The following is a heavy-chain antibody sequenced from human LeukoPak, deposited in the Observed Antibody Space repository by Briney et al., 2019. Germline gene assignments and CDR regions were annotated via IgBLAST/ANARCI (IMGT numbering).Heavy chain of an antibody. D-gene: IGHD3-10*01. CDR1: GYTLTELS. Sequence: ASVKVSCNVSGYTLTELSMHWVRQAPGKGLEWMGGFDPEDGETIYAQKFQGRVTMTEDTSTDTAYMELSSLRSEDTAVYYCATDLTGSGSYRVPYDYWGQGTLVTVSS. V-gene: IGHV1-24*01. CDR3: ATDLTGSGSYRVPYDY. J-gene: IGHJ4*02. CDR2: FDPEDGET.